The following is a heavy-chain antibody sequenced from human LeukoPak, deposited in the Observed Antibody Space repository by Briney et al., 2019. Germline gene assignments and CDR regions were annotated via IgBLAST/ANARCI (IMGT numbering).Heavy chain of an antibody. V-gene: IGHV1-69*10. D-gene: IGHD3-22*01. Sequence: ASGKVSGKPSGGTFSSYAIIWLRRAPGQGLGGRGGIIPILGIANYAQKFQGRVTITADKSTSTAYMELSSLRSEDTAVYYCARDQEGHYYDSSGYYYYWGQGTLVTVSS. CDR1: GGTFSSYA. CDR3: ARDQEGHYYDSSGYYYY. CDR2: IIPILGIA. J-gene: IGHJ4*02.